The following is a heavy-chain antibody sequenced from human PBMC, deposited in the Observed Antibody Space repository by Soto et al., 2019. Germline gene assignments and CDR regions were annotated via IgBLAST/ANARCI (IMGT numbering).Heavy chain of an antibody. CDR2: INTDGSNT. Sequence: PGGSLRLSCAASGLTFNRYWMHWVRHAPGKGLVWVSHINTDGSNTNYADSVKGRFTISRDNAKSTLFLQMNSLRDEDNAVYYCAREFCSGGNCYTYYFDPWGQGIPVTVS. D-gene: IGHD2-15*01. CDR3: AREFCSGGNCYTYYFDP. V-gene: IGHV3-74*01. J-gene: IGHJ5*02. CDR1: GLTFNRYW.